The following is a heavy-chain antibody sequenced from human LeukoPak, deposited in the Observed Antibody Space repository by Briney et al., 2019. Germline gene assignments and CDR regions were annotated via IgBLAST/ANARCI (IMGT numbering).Heavy chain of an antibody. CDR2: IYYSGST. V-gene: IGHV4-31*03. D-gene: IGHD3-10*01. J-gene: IGHJ5*02. CDR1: GGSLSSGGYY. Sequence: TLSLTCTVSGGSLSSGGYYWSWIRQHPGRGLEWLGYIYYSGSTYYNPSLKSRVTISVDTSKNHFSLKLSSVTAADTAVYYCARGRFGESFNFFDPWGQGTLVTVSS. CDR3: ARGRFGESFNFFDP.